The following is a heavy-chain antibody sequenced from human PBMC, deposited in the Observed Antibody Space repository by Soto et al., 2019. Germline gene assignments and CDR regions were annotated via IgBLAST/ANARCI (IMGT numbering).Heavy chain of an antibody. V-gene: IGHV5-51*01. CDR3: ARHGWPLGATTPDHYFYYYMDV. Sequence: PGESLKISCKGSGYSFTSYWIGWVRQMPGKGLEWMGIIYPGDSDTRYSPSFQGQVTISADKSISTAYLQWSSLKASDTAMYYCARHGWPLGATTPDHYFYYYMDVWGKGTTVTVSS. J-gene: IGHJ6*03. CDR2: IYPGDSDT. CDR1: GYSFTSYW. D-gene: IGHD1-26*01.